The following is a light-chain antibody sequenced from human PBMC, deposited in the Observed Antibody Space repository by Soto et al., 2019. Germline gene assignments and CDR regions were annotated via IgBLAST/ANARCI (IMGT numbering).Light chain of an antibody. CDR1: SSDIGRYNF. V-gene: IGLV2-14*01. CDR3: SSYTSVTTFVV. J-gene: IGLJ1*01. Sequence: QSVLTQPASVSGSPGQSITISCTGTSSDIGRYNFVSWYQQHPGKAPKLLVYEVTNRPSGVSNRFSSSKSGNTASLTIFGLQTEDEADYYCSSYTSVTTFVVFGTGTKLTVL. CDR2: EVT.